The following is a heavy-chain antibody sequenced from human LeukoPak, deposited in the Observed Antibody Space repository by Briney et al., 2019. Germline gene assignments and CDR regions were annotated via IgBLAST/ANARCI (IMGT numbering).Heavy chain of an antibody. CDR2: IYYSGRT. Sequence: SETLSLTCSVSSGSISSYYWSWIRQPPGKGLEWIGYIYYSGRTSYNPSLKSRVTISVDTSKNQFSLKLSSVTAADTAVYYCARGYPYYDFWSGYSPRYMDVWGKGTTVTVSS. J-gene: IGHJ6*03. CDR3: ARGYPYYDFWSGYSPRYMDV. V-gene: IGHV4-59*01. D-gene: IGHD3-3*01. CDR1: SGSISSYY.